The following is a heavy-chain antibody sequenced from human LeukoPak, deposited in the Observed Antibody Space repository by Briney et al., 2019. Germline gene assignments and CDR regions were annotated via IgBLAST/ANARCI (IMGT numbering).Heavy chain of an antibody. J-gene: IGHJ4*02. CDR2: ISYDGSNK. V-gene: IGHV3-30*01. Sequence: GGSLRLSCAASGFTFSSYAMHWVRQAPGKGLEWVAVISYDGSNKYYADSVKGRFTISRDNSKNTLYLQMNSPRAEDTAVYYCARVHKTGDFWSGAPPYFDYWGQGTLVTVSS. D-gene: IGHD3-3*01. CDR3: ARVHKTGDFWSGAPPYFDY. CDR1: GFTFSSYA.